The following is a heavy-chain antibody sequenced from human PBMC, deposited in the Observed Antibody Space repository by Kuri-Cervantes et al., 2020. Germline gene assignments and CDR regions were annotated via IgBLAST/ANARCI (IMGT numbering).Heavy chain of an antibody. CDR2: INHSGST. Sequence: GSLRLSCAVYGGSFSDYYWGWIRQTPGKGLEWIGEINHSGSTNYNPSLKSRVTISVDKSKNQFSLKLSSVTAADTAVYYCARALGNHHLLFYEDFDPWGQGTLVTVSS. D-gene: IGHD2-2*01. J-gene: IGHJ5*02. CDR3: ARALGNHHLLFYEDFDP. CDR1: GGSFSDYY. V-gene: IGHV4-34*01.